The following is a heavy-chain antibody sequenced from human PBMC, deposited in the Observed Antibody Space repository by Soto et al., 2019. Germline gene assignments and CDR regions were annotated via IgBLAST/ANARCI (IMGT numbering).Heavy chain of an antibody. CDR3: AKGWAAAGTGGWFDP. Sequence: QVQLVESGGGVVQPGRSLRLSCAASGFTFSSYGMHWVRQAPGKGLEWVAVISYDGSDKYYAGSVKGRFTISGDNSKNLLYLQMNSLRTEDTAVYYCAKGWAAAGTGGWFDPWRQGTLVTASS. CDR2: ISYDGSDK. V-gene: IGHV3-30*18. D-gene: IGHD6-13*01. J-gene: IGHJ5*02. CDR1: GFTFSSYG.